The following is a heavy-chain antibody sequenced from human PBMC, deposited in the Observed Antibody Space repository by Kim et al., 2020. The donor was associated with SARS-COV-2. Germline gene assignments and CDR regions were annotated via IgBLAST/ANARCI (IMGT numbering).Heavy chain of an antibody. V-gene: IGHV1-24*01. D-gene: IGHD5-12*01. CDR2: FDPEDGET. J-gene: IGHJ4*02. Sequence: ASVKVSCKVSGYTLTELSMHWVRQAPGKGLEWMGGFDPEDGETIYAQKFQGRVTMTEDTSTDTAYMELSSLRSEDTAVYYCATGGDGYNRYQSNFDYWGQGTLVTVSS. CDR3: ATGGDGYNRYQSNFDY. CDR1: GYTLTELS.